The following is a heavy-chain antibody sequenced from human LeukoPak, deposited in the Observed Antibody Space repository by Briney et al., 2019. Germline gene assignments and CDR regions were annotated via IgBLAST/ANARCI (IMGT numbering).Heavy chain of an antibody. Sequence: GGSLRLSCAASGFTFSSYSMNWVRQAPGKGLEWVSSISSSSSYIYYADSVKGRFTISRDNAKNSLYLQMNSLRAEDTAVYYCAKDKDVLLWFGESNDYWGQGTLVTVSS. V-gene: IGHV3-21*01. CDR2: ISSSSSYI. CDR1: GFTFSSYS. J-gene: IGHJ4*02. CDR3: AKDKDVLLWFGESNDY. D-gene: IGHD3-10*01.